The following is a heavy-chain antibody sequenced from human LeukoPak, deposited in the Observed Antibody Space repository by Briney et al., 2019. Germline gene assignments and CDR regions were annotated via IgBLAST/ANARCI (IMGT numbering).Heavy chain of an antibody. CDR3: ATASSNIVLMVYXYFDL. CDR1: GYTLTELS. CDR2: FDPEDGET. D-gene: IGHD2-8*01. Sequence: ASVKVSCKVSGYTLTELSMHWVRQAPGKGLEWMGGFDPEDGETIYAQKFQGRVTMTEDTSTDTAYMELSSLRSEDTGVYYCATASSNIVLMVYXYFDLWGRGTLVTVSS. V-gene: IGHV1-24*01. J-gene: IGHJ2*01.